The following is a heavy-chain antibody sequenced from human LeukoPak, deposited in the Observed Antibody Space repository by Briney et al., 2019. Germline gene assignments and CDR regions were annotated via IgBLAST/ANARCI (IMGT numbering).Heavy chain of an antibody. CDR1: GFTFSSYW. D-gene: IGHD3-22*01. Sequence: GSLRLSCAASGFTFSSYWMSWVRQAPGKGLEWVSYISSSGSTIYYADSVKGRFTISRDNAKNSLYLQMNSLRAEDTAVYYCAREYYYDSSGGPFDYWGQGTLVTVSS. V-gene: IGHV3-48*04. CDR2: ISSSGSTI. CDR3: AREYYYDSSGGPFDY. J-gene: IGHJ4*02.